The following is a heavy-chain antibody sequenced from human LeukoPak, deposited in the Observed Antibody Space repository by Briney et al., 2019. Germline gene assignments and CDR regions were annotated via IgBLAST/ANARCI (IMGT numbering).Heavy chain of an antibody. V-gene: IGHV3-23*01. D-gene: IGHD3-10*01. J-gene: IGHJ3*02. Sequence: PGGSLRLSCAASGFTFSSYAMSWVRQAPGKGLEWVSAISGSGGSTYYADSVKGRFTISIDNSKNTLYLQMNSLRAEDTAVYYCAKVVTMVRGVMIRAFDIWGQGTMVTVSS. CDR3: AKVVTMVRGVMIRAFDI. CDR2: ISGSGGST. CDR1: GFTFSSYA.